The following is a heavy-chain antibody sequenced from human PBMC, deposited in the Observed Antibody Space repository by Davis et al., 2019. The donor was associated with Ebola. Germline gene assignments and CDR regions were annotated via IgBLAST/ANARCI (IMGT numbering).Heavy chain of an antibody. V-gene: IGHV1-18*01. J-gene: IGHJ4*02. D-gene: IGHD4-11*01. CDR3: ARRGGDSDYDFDL. CDR2: ISAHNDNA. CDR1: GYTFTSYG. Sequence: ASVKVSCKTSGYTFTSYGISWLRQAPGQGLEWMGWISAHNDNANYAQKLQGRVTMTRDTSTNTAYMELRSLNSDDTAIYYCARRGGDSDYDFDLWGQGTLVTVSS.